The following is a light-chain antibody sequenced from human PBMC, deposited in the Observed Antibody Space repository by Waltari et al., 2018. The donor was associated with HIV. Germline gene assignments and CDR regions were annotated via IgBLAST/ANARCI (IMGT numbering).Light chain of an antibody. Sequence: QSVLTQPPSVSEAPRQRVTISCSGRSPNIGNNAVNWYQHLPVKGPKLLISYDDLQRSGVSDRVAVSKSGTSAALAISSLQSEDDADYYCAAWDDSLNGYVFGTGTKVTVL. J-gene: IGLJ1*01. V-gene: IGLV1-36*01. CDR1: SPNIGNNA. CDR3: AAWDDSLNGYV. CDR2: YDD.